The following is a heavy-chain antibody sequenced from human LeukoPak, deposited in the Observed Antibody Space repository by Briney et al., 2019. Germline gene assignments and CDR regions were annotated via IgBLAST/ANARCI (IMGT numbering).Heavy chain of an antibody. J-gene: IGHJ3*02. D-gene: IGHD3-22*01. V-gene: IGHV4-59*12. CDR3: ARCLVVVPLGDAFDI. CDR2: IYYSGST. CDR1: GGSISSYY. Sequence: PSETLSLTCTVSGGSISSYYWSWIRQPPGKGLEWIGYIYYSGSTNYNPSLKSRVTISVDTSKNQFSLKLSSVTAADTAVYYCARCLVVVPLGDAFDIWGQGTMVTVSS.